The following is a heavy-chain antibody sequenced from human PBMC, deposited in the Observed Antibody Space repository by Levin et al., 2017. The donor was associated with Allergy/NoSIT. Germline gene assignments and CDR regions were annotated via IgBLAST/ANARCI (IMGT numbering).Heavy chain of an antibody. CDR1: GFTFSSYG. V-gene: IGHV3-30*18. CDR2: ISYDGSNK. D-gene: IGHD1-1*01. Sequence: PGGSLRLSCAASGFTFSSYGMHWVRQAPGKGLEWVAVISYDGSNKYYADSVKGRFTISRDNSKNTLYLQMNSLRAEDTAVYYCAKARGLVNWNEPHFDYWGQGTLVTVSS. J-gene: IGHJ4*02. CDR3: AKARGLVNWNEPHFDY.